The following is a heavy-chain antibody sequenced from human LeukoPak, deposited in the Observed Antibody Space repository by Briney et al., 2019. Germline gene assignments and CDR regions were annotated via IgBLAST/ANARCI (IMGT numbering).Heavy chain of an antibody. CDR3: ANVYCASDCYS. J-gene: IGHJ5*02. CDR1: GPTFNRYW. Sequence: GGSLRLSCAASGPTFNRYWMDWVRQAPGKGLVWVSRINPDGTGTDYADTVKGRFTISRDNAKNTLYLQMNSLGADDTAVYYCANVYCASDCYSWGQGALVTVSS. V-gene: IGHV3-74*01. CDR2: INPDGTGT. D-gene: IGHD2-21*02.